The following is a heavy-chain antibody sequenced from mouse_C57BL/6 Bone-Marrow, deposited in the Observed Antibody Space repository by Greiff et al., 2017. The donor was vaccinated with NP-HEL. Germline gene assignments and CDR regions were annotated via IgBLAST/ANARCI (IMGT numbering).Heavy chain of an antibody. CDR1: GYTFTSYW. V-gene: IGHV1-74*01. J-gene: IGHJ2*01. Sequence: VKLQEPGAELVKPGASVKVSCKASGYTFTSYWMHWVKQRPGQGLEWIGRIHPSDSDTNYNQKFKGKATLTVDKSSSTAYMQLSSLTSEDSAVYYCASRSSTVVYFDYWGQGTTLTVSS. D-gene: IGHD1-1*01. CDR3: ASRSSTVVYFDY. CDR2: IHPSDSDT.